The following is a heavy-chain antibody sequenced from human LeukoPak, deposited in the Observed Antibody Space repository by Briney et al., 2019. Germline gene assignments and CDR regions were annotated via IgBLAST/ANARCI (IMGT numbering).Heavy chain of an antibody. CDR1: GFTFSDYY. CDR2: ISGSGRTI. V-gene: IGHV3-11*01. J-gene: IGHJ3*01. Sequence: PGGSLRLSCAASGFTFSDYYMSWIRQAPGKGLEWISYISGSGRTIHYADSVKGRLTISRDNAKNSLYLQMNSLRAEGTALYYCARDWVGSFDAFDVWGQGTMVTVSS. CDR3: ARDWVGSFDAFDV. D-gene: IGHD6-25*01.